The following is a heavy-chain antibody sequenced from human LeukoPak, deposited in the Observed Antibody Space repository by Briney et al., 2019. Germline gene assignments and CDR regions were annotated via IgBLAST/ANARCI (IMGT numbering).Heavy chain of an antibody. J-gene: IGHJ5*02. V-gene: IGHV4-34*01. D-gene: IGHD2-2*01. CDR2: INHSGST. Sequence: SETLSLTCAVYGGSFSGYHWSWIRQPPGKGLEWIGEINHSGSTNYNPSLKSRVTISVDTSKNQFSLKLSSVTAADTAVYYCARGRRGIVVVPAATKRNWFDPWGQGTLVTVSS. CDR3: ARGRRGIVVVPAATKRNWFDP. CDR1: GGSFSGYH.